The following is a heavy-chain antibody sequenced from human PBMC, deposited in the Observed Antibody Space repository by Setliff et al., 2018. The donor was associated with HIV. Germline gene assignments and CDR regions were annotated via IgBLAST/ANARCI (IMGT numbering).Heavy chain of an antibody. CDR1: GGSIRSSSYY. V-gene: IGHV4-39*01. CDR2: IYYRGNT. Sequence: PSETLSLTCNVSGGSIRSSSYYWGWIRQPPGKGLDWIGRIYYRGNTYYNTSLKSRVTISVDTSKTQFSLKFTSVTAADTAMYYCSRHYGAVKSVVTVVAKYFPHWCQGTLVTVSS. D-gene: IGHD2-21*02. J-gene: IGHJ1*01. CDR3: SRHYGAVKSVVTVVAKYFPH.